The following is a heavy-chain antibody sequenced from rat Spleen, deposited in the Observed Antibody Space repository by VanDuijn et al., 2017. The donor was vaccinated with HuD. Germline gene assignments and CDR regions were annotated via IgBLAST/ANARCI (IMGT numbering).Heavy chain of an antibody. J-gene: IGHJ2*01. Sequence: EVQLVESGGGLVQPGRSLKLSCAASGFTFSNYGMHWIRQAPTKGLEWVATISTSGSRTYYPDSVRGRFTISRDNARSSLYLQMNSLKSEDTATYYCARPTTGSYSYYFDYWGQGVMVTVSS. D-gene: IGHD1-1*01. CDR1: GFTFSNYG. CDR3: ARPTTGSYSYYFDY. CDR2: ISTSGSRT. V-gene: IGHV5-19*01.